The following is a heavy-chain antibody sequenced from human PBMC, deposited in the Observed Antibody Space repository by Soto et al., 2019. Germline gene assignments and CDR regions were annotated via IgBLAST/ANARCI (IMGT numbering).Heavy chain of an antibody. CDR2: ISSSSSTI. Sequence: PGGSLRLSCAASGFTFTSYSMNWVRQAPGKGLEWVSYISSSSSTIYYADSVKGRFTISRDNAKNSLYLQMNSLRAEDTAVYYCARDNSSGWFDYYYYGMDVWGQGTTVTVSS. J-gene: IGHJ6*02. CDR1: GFTFTSYS. CDR3: ARDNSSGWFDYYYYGMDV. V-gene: IGHV3-48*01. D-gene: IGHD6-19*01.